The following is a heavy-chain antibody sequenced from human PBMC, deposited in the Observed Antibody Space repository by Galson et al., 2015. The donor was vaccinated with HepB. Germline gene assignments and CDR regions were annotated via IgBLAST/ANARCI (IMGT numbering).Heavy chain of an antibody. V-gene: IGHV1-3*01. CDR1: GYTFTSYA. CDR2: INAGNGNT. D-gene: IGHD1-14*01. J-gene: IGHJ6*03. CDR3: ARDLTGYYYYYYMDV. Sequence: SVKVSCKASGYTFTSYAMHWVRQAPGQRLEWMGWINAGNGNTKYSQKFQGRVTITRDTSASTAYMELSSLRSEDTAVYYCARDLTGYYYYYYMDVWGKGTTVTVSS.